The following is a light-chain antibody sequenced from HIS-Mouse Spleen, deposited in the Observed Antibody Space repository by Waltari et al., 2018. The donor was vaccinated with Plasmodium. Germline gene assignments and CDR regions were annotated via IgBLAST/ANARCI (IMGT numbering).Light chain of an antibody. CDR1: QSISSW. Sequence: DIQMTHSPPTLSASAGDRVTITCRATQSISSWLAWYQQKPGKAPKLPIYKASSLESGVPSRFSGSGSGTEFTLTISSLQPDDFATYYCQQYNSYSYTFGQGTKLEIK. CDR2: KAS. CDR3: QQYNSYSYT. V-gene: IGKV1-5*03. J-gene: IGKJ2*01.